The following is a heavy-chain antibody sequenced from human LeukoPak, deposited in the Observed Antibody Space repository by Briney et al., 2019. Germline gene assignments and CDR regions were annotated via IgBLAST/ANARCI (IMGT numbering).Heavy chain of an antibody. CDR3: ARDSTPRGYGDGGFDY. CDR1: GGSISSGDYY. Sequence: PSQTLSLTCIVSGGSISSGDYYWSWIRQPPGKGLAWIGYVHYSGSAYYNPSLKSRVTISVDTSKNQFSLKLSSVTAADTAVHYCARDSTPRGYGDGGFDYWGQGTLVTVSS. J-gene: IGHJ4*02. CDR2: VHYSGSA. D-gene: IGHD4-17*01. V-gene: IGHV4-30-4*01.